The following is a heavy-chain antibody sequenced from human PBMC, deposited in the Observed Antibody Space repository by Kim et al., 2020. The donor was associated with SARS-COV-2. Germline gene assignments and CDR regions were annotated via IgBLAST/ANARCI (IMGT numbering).Heavy chain of an antibody. D-gene: IGHD3-9*01. Sequence: SETLSLTCTVSGGSISSYYWSWIRQPPGKGLEWIGYIYYSGSTNYNPSLKSRVTISVDTSKNQFSLKLSSVTAADTAVYYCARGVRYFDWLLARDYAFDIWGQGTMVTVSS. V-gene: IGHV4-59*01. CDR2: IYYSGST. CDR1: GGSISSYY. J-gene: IGHJ3*02. CDR3: ARGVRYFDWLLARDYAFDI.